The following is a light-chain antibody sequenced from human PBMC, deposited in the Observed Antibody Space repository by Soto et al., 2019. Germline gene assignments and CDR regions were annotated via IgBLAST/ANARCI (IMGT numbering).Light chain of an antibody. J-gene: IGLJ1*01. Sequence: SYELTQPPSVSVAPGKTARITCGGNNIGSKSVHWYQQKPGQAPVLVIYYDSDRPSGIPERFSGSNSGNTATLTISRVEAGDEADYYCQVWDSGSDHPVFGNGTKLTVL. V-gene: IGLV3-21*04. CDR2: YDS. CDR3: QVWDSGSDHPV. CDR1: NIGSKS.